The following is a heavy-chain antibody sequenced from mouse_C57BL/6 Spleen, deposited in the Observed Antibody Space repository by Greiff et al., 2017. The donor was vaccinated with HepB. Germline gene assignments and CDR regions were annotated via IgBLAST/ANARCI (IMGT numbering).Heavy chain of an antibody. CDR1: GYTFTSDW. CDR3: ARWYYGGSLLYFDV. J-gene: IGHJ1*03. V-gene: IGHV1-72*01. D-gene: IGHD1-1*01. Sequence: QVQLQHPGAELVKPGASVKLSCKASGYTFTSDWMHWVKQRPGRGLEWIGRIDPNSGGTKYNEKFKSKATLSLDKPSSTAYMQLSSLTSEDSAVYYCARWYYGGSLLYFDVWGTGTTVTVSS. CDR2: IDPNSGGT.